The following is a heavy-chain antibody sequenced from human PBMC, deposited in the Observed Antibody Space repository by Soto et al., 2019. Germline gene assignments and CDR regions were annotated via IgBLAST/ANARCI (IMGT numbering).Heavy chain of an antibody. CDR3: ARDKITGLVDY. J-gene: IGHJ4*02. D-gene: IGHD2-8*02. CDR2: INHSGST. CDR1: GGSFSGYY. Sequence: QVQLQQWGAGLLKPSETLSLTCAVYGGSFSGYYWTWIRQPPGTGLEWIGEINHSGSTNYNPSLKSRVTISVDTAKNQFSLKLTSVTAADPAVYYCARDKITGLVDYWGQGTLVTVSS. V-gene: IGHV4-34*01.